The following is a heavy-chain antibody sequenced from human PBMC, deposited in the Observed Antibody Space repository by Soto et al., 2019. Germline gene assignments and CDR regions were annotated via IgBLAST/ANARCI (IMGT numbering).Heavy chain of an antibody. V-gene: IGHV3-30*18. CDR3: SKDLASNYGPNYYGMDV. Sequence: PGGSLRLSCAASGFTFSSYCMHWVRQAPGKGLEWVAVISYDGSNKYYADSVKGRLTISRDNSKNTLNLQMNSIKAEDTAVYYYSKDLASNYGPNYYGMDVWGQGTTVTVSS. D-gene: IGHD4-4*01. CDR1: GFTFSSYC. J-gene: IGHJ6*02. CDR2: ISYDGSNK.